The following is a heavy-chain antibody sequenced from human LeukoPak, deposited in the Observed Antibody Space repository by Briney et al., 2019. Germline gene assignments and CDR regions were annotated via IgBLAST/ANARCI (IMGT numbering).Heavy chain of an antibody. J-gene: IGHJ4*02. V-gene: IGHV3-7*03. CDR3: ARDSRTLPD. CDR2: IKQDGSEK. D-gene: IGHD2/OR15-2a*01. Sequence: GGSLRLSCAASGFTFSSYWMSWVRQAPGKGLEWVTNIKQDGSEKHYVDSVKGRFTISRDNAKNSLYLQMNSLRGEDTAVYYCARDSRTLPDWGQETLVTVSS. CDR1: GFTFSSYW.